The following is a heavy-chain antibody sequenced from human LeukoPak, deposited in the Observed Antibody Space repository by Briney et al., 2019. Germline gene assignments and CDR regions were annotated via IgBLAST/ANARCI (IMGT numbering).Heavy chain of an antibody. CDR2: INGSGGRT. CDR3: AKEKGIAVAGTHFDY. Sequence: GSLRLSCAASGFTFSSYAMTWVRQAPGKGLEWVSGINGSGGRTYYAVSVKGRFTISRDNSKNTLYLQMNSLRAEDTAVYYCAKEKGIAVAGTHFDYWGQGTLVTVSS. CDR1: GFTFSSYA. D-gene: IGHD6-19*01. V-gene: IGHV3-23*01. J-gene: IGHJ4*02.